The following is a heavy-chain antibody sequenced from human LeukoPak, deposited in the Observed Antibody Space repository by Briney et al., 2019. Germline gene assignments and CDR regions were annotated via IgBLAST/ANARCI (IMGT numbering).Heavy chain of an antibody. CDR1: GGAISSYY. CDR3: ARDRGYSYGDYCYYYYMVV. CDR2: IYYSGST. J-gene: IGHJ6*03. D-gene: IGHD5-18*01. Sequence: PSETLSLTCTVSGGAISSYYWSWIRQPPGKGLEWIGYIYYSGSTNYNPSLKSRVTISVDTSKNQFSLKLSSVTAADTAVYYCARDRGYSYGDYCYYYYMVVSGKGTTVTVSS. V-gene: IGHV4-59*01.